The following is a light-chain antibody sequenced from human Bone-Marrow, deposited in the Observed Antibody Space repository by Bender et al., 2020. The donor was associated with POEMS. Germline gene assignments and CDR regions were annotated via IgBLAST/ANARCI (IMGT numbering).Light chain of an antibody. Sequence: SYVLTQAPSVSVAPGQTAMITCGGNNIGRRSVHWYQHRPGQAPILVIYDDTERPSGIPVRFSASNSGGTATLTISSVEAGDEADYYCQVWDYSVDHPGAFGSGTKVSVL. CDR1: NIGRRS. J-gene: IGLJ1*01. CDR3: QVWDYSVDHPGA. V-gene: IGLV3-21*02. CDR2: DDT.